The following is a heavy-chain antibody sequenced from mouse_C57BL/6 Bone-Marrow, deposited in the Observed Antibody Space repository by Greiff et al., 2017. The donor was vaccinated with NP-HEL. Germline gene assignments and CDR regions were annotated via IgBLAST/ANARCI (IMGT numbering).Heavy chain of an antibody. J-gene: IGHJ4*01. V-gene: IGHV2-6*03. CDR1: GFSLTSYG. Sequence: VQLQESGPGLVAPSQSLSITCTVSGFSLTSYGVHWVRQPPGKGLEWLVVIWSDGSTTYNSALKSRLSISKDNSKSQVFLKMNSLQTDDTAMYYCARRGITGNYYAMDYWGQGTSVTVSS. D-gene: IGHD2-4*01. CDR3: ARRGITGNYYAMDY. CDR2: IWSDGST.